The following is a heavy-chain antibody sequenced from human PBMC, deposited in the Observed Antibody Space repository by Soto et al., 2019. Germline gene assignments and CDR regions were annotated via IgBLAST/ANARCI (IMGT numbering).Heavy chain of an antibody. D-gene: IGHD6-6*01. CDR1: GFTFSSDG. CDR3: ARASSSATTFDF. V-gene: IGHV3-33*01. CDR2: IWYDGSNK. Sequence: PGGSLRLSCAASGFTFSSDGMHWVRQAPGKGLEWVAVIWYDGSNKYYADSVKGRFTISRDNSKNTLYLQMNSLRAEDTAVYYCARASSSATTFDFWGQGTLVTVSS. J-gene: IGHJ4*02.